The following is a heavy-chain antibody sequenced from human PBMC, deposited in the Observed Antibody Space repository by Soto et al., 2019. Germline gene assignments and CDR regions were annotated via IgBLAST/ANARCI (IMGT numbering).Heavy chain of an antibody. CDR1: GYQFTGSF. V-gene: IGHV1-2*02. J-gene: IGHJ4*02. CDR3: ARQSCSGTSCYWYFDF. Sequence: QVRLVQSGADVQRPGASMNISCQASGYQFTGSFLHWVRRAPGHGLQCMGMINPDTGSTTYAETFQERGTMTTDKSAGTVFLGLGRLTSDDTATYYCARQSCSGTSCYWYFDFWGQGTFVSVSS. CDR2: INPDTGST. D-gene: IGHD2-2*01.